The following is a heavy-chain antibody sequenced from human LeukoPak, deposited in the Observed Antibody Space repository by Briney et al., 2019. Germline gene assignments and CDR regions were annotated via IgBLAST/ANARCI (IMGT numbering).Heavy chain of an antibody. D-gene: IGHD3-3*01. CDR1: GYSISSGYY. CDR2: IYHSGST. CDR3: ARLTIFGVVPGYFDY. J-gene: IGHJ4*02. V-gene: IGHV4-38-2*02. Sequence: PSEALSLTCTVSGYSISSGYYWGWIRQPPGKGLEWIGSIYHSGSTYYNLSLKSRVTISVDTSKNQFSLKLSSVTAADTAVYYCARLTIFGVVPGYFDYWGQGTLVTVSS.